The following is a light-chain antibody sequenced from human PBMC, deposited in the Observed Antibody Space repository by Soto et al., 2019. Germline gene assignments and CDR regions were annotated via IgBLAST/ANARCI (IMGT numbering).Light chain of an antibody. CDR3: QQYDNLPLT. CDR2: DAS. V-gene: IGKV1-33*01. CDR1: QDINNC. J-gene: IGKJ3*01. Sequence: DIQMTQTPSSLSAYVGDRVTITCQASQDINNCLNWYHQKPGKAPNLLIYDASNLETGVPSRFSGSGSGTHFTLTITGLQPEDIATYYWQQYDNLPLTFGPGTKVDIK.